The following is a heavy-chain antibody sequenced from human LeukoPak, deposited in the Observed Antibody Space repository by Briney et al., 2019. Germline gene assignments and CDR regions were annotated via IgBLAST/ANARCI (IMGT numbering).Heavy chain of an antibody. CDR1: GYIFTGYY. D-gene: IGHD2-15*01. CDR3: ARDRCSGGGCYFWYFDL. Sequence: ASVKVSCKASGYIFTGYYLHWVRQAPGQGLEWMGWIKPNSGDTKYAQKFQGRVTMTRDTSISTAYMELNSLKSDDTAVYFCARDRCSGGGCYFWYFDLWGRGTLVTVSS. CDR2: IKPNSGDT. J-gene: IGHJ2*01. V-gene: IGHV1-2*02.